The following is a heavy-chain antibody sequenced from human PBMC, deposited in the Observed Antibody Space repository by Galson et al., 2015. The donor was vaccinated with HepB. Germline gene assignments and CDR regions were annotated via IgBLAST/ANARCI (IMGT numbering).Heavy chain of an antibody. Sequence: SLRLSCAASGFTFSSYSMNWVRQAPGKGLEWVSYISSSSSTIYYADSVKGRFTISRDNAKNSLYLQMNSLRAEDTAVYYCARDSPLNVVVAATDDYWGQGTLVTVSS. D-gene: IGHD2-15*01. V-gene: IGHV3-48*01. CDR3: ARDSPLNVVVAATDDY. J-gene: IGHJ4*02. CDR2: ISSSSSTI. CDR1: GFTFSSYS.